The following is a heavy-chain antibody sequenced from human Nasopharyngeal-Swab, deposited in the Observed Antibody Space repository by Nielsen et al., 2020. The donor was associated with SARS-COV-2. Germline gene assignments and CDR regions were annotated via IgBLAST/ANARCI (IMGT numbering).Heavy chain of an antibody. CDR2: INAGYGKT. V-gene: IGHV1-3*01. J-gene: IGHJ6*02. CDR1: GYTFPSYA. CDR3: ARDRIEIRIFGVVYYGMDV. D-gene: IGHD3-3*01. Sequence: ASVTVSLKASGYTFPSYAMHGVRQAPGQRLEWVGWINAGYGKTKYSQKFQGRATNTADKSTSTADMELSSLRSEDTAVYYYARDRIEIRIFGVVYYGMDVWGQGTTVTVSS.